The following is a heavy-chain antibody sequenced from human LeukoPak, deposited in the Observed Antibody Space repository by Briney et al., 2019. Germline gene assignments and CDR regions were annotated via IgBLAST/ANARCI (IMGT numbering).Heavy chain of an antibody. J-gene: IGHJ3*02. CDR2: VSGGGGII. Sequence: GGSRRLSCAASGVTFSSYAVSWVRQAPGKGLECVSIVSGGGGIIYYADFVKGRFTISRDNSKNTLYLQMNSLRAEDTAVYYCAKDLRGPDCSSTSCYDAFDIWGQGTMVTVSS. CDR1: GVTFSSYA. D-gene: IGHD2-2*01. CDR3: AKDLRGPDCSSTSCYDAFDI. V-gene: IGHV3-23*01.